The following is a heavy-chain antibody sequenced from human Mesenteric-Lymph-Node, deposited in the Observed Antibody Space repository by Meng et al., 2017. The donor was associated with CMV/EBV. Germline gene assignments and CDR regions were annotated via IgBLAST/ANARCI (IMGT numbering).Heavy chain of an antibody. CDR1: GGSIRNSAYY. D-gene: IGHD1-26*01. V-gene: IGHV4-39*07. CDR3: ARDSSLVGATQGPNYYYYYGMDV. J-gene: IGHJ6*02. CDR2: IYYSGNT. Sequence: GSLRLSCTVSGGSIRNSAYYWGWLRQPPGKGLEWIGSIYYSGNTYYNPSLKSRLTISVDTSKNHFSLRLSSVTAADTAVYYCARDSSLVGATQGPNYYYYYGMDVWGQGTTVTVSS.